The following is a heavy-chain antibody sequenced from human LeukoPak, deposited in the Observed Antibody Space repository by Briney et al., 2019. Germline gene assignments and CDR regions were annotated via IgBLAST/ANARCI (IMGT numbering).Heavy chain of an antibody. D-gene: IGHD2-21*02. V-gene: IGHV3-21*01. CDR3: ARVRVVVTAAIDY. CDR2: ISSSSSYI. Sequence: PGGSLRLSCAASGFTFSSYSMNWVRQAPGKGLEWVSAISSSSSYIYYADSVKGRFTISRDNDKNSLYLQMNRLRAEDTAVYYCARVRVVVTAAIDYWGQGTLVTVSS. J-gene: IGHJ4*02. CDR1: GFTFSSYS.